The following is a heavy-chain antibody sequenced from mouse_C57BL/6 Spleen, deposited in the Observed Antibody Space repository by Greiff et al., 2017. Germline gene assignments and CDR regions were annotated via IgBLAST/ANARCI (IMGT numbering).Heavy chain of an antibody. J-gene: IGHJ3*01. CDR2: IDPENGGT. D-gene: IGHD3-3*01. Sequence: QVQLKESGAELVRPGASVTLSCKASGYTFTDYEMHWVKQTPVHGLEWIGAIDPENGGTAYNQKFKGKAILTADKSSSTAYMELRSLTSEDSAVYYCTREGFAYWGQGTLVTVSA. CDR1: GYTFTDYE. CDR3: TREGFAY. V-gene: IGHV1-15*01.